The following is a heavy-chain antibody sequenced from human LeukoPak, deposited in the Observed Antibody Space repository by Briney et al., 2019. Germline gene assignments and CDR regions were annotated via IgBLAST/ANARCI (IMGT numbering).Heavy chain of an antibody. J-gene: IGHJ3*02. V-gene: IGHV3-48*04. CDR3: ASAAVYYDSSGYSSGGAFDI. CDR2: ISSSGSTI. D-gene: IGHD3-22*01. Sequence: GGSLRLSCAASGFTFSSYAMSWVRQAPGKGLEWVSYISSSGSTIYYADSVKGRFTISRDNAKNSLYLQMNSLRAEDTAVYYCASAAVYYDSSGYSSGGAFDIWGQGTMVTVSS. CDR1: GFTFSSYA.